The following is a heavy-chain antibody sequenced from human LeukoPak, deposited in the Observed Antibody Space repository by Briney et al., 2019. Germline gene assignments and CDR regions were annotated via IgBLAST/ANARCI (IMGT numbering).Heavy chain of an antibody. V-gene: IGHV3-20*04. CDR1: GFTFDDYG. CDR3: AKDISGYYYYMDV. J-gene: IGHJ6*03. CDR2: INWNGGST. D-gene: IGHD3-10*01. Sequence: RAGGSLRLSCAASGFTFDDYGMSWVRQAPGKGLEWVSGINWNGGSTGYADSVKGRFTISRDNAKNTLYLQMNSLRAEDTAVYYCAKDISGYYYYMDVWGKGTTVTVSS.